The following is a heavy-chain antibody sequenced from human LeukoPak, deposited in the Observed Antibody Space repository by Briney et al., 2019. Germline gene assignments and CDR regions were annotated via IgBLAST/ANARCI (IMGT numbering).Heavy chain of an antibody. CDR3: AKSPVAASGVYYFDY. V-gene: IGHV3-23*01. CDR1: RFTLDNYA. Sequence: GGSLRLSRAASRFTLDNYAMSWVRQAPGKGLEWVSSVSGSGISTYYADSVKGRFTISRDNPKNTLYLQMNSLRAEDTAVYYCAKSPVAASGVYYFDYWGQGTLVTVSS. J-gene: IGHJ4*02. CDR2: VSGSGIST. D-gene: IGHD6-19*01.